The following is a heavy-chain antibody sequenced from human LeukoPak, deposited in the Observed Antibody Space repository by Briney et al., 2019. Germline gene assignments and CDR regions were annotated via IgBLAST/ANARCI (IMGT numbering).Heavy chain of an antibody. CDR1: GFDFSSYG. CDR2: IRYDGSNK. D-gene: IGHD5-12*01. Sequence: GGSLRLSCAASGFDFSSYGMHWVRQAPGKGLEWVAFIRYDGSNKYYADSVKGRFTISRDNSKNTLYLQMNSLRAEDTAVYYCAKERSEWLRLWYFDYWGQGTLVTVSS. J-gene: IGHJ4*02. V-gene: IGHV3-30*02. CDR3: AKERSEWLRLWYFDY.